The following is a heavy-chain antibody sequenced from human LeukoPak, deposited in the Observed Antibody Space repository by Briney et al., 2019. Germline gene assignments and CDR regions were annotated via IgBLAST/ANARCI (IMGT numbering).Heavy chain of an antibody. CDR1: GGSISSGDYY. D-gene: IGHD3-3*01. Sequence: SQTLSLTCTVSGGSISSGDYYWSWIRQPPGKGLEWIGYIYYSGSTYHNPSLKSRVTISVDTSKNQFSLKLSSVTAADTAVYYCATDPITIFGVAGVGYWGQGTLVTVSS. V-gene: IGHV4-30-4*08. CDR2: IYYSGST. J-gene: IGHJ4*02. CDR3: ATDPITIFGVAGVGY.